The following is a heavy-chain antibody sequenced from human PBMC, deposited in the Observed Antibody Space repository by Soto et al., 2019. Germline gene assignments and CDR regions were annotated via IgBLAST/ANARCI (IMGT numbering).Heavy chain of an antibody. V-gene: IGHV3-30*18. Sequence: GGSLRLSCAASGFTFSSYGMHWVRQAPGKGLEWVAVISYDGSNKYYADSVKGRFTISRDNSKNTLYLQMNSLRAEDTAVYYCAKDSWNHDGAAFDIWGQGTMVTVSS. CDR3: AKDSWNHDGAAFDI. J-gene: IGHJ3*02. CDR1: GFTFSSYG. CDR2: ISYDGSNK. D-gene: IGHD1-1*01.